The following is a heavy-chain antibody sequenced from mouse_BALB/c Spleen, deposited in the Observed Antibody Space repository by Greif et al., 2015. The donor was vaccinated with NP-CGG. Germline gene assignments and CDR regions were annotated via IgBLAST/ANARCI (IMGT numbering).Heavy chain of an antibody. Sequence: VQLQQSGAELAKPGASVKMSCKASGYTFTSYWMHWVKQRPGQGLEWIGYINPSTGYTEYNQKFKDKATLTADKSSSAAYMQLSSPTSEDSAVYYCARYGNCYFDYWGQGTTLTVSS. CDR1: GYTFTSYW. V-gene: IGHV1-7*01. D-gene: IGHD2-10*02. J-gene: IGHJ2*01. CDR2: INPSTGYT. CDR3: ARYGNCYFDY.